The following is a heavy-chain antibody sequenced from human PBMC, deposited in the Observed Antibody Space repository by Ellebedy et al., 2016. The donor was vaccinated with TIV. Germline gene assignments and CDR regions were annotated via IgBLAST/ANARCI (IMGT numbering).Heavy chain of an antibody. CDR3: ARVLGDNWFDP. CDR2: IRRNFDTV. J-gene: IGHJ5*02. Sequence: PGGSLRLSCAASGFTFSDYDMSWIRQAPGKGLEWVSNIRRNFDTVSYADSVRGRFTVSRDNAQKSLYLQMNSLRDEDTAIYYCARVLGDNWFDPWGQGTLVTVSS. CDR1: GFTFSDYD. V-gene: IGHV3-11*01.